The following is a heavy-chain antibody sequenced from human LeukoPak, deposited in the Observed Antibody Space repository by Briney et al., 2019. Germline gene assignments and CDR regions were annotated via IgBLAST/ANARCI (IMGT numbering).Heavy chain of an antibody. CDR2: IYYSGST. V-gene: IGHV4-59*01. CDR1: GGSISSYY. Sequence: SETLSLTCTVSGGSISSYYWSWIRQPPGKGLEWIGYIYYSGSTNYNPSLKSRVTISVDTSKNRFSLKLSSVTAADTAVYYCARAPYSNYYFDYWGQGTLVTVSS. J-gene: IGHJ4*02. D-gene: IGHD4-11*01. CDR3: ARAPYSNYYFDY.